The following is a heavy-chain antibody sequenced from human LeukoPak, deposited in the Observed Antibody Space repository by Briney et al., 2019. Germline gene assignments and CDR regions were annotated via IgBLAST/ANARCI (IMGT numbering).Heavy chain of an antibody. J-gene: IGHJ4*02. V-gene: IGHV3-7*01. D-gene: IGHD3-22*01. Sequence: PGRSLRLSCAASGFTLSGYFMSWVRQAPGEGLEWVASIKGDGSEKYYVDSVKGRFTISRDNAKNSLYLQMNSLRAEDTAVYYCARDRGWRSSGYYLYYFDFWGQGTLVTVSS. CDR1: GFTLSGYF. CDR3: ARDRGWRSSGYYLYYFDF. CDR2: IKGDGSEK.